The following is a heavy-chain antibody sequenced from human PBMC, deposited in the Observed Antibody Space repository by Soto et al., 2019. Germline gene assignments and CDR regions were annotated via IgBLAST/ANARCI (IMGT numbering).Heavy chain of an antibody. CDR1: GFTFSSYA. D-gene: IGHD3-10*01. CDR3: AKTQGYYYGSGSSRDPYYYYGMDV. Sequence: PGGSLRLSCAASGFTFSSYAMSWVRQAPGKGLEWVSAISGSGGSTYYADSVKGRFTISRDNSKNTLYLQMNSLRAGDTAVYYCAKTQGYYYGSGSSRDPYYYYGMDVWGQGTTVTVSS. V-gene: IGHV3-23*01. J-gene: IGHJ6*02. CDR2: ISGSGGST.